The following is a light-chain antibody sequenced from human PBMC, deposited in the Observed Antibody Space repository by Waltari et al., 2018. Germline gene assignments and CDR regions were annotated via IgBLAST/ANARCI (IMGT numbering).Light chain of an antibody. Sequence: SYDLTQPPSVSVSPGQTASITCSGDKLGDKYVSWYQQKPGQSPLLVIYYDAKRPSGIPDRFACYNSGNTATLTIRGTQAVDEADYYCQAWDTNTPVLFGGVTKLTVL. V-gene: IGLV3-1*01. CDR2: YDA. CDR3: QAWDTNTPVL. CDR1: KLGDKY. J-gene: IGLJ2*01.